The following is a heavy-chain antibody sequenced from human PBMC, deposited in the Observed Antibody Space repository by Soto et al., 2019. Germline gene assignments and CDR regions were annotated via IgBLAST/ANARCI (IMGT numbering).Heavy chain of an antibody. D-gene: IGHD5-18*01. CDR2: ISYDGSNK. V-gene: IGHV3-30-3*01. CDR3: ARDRGYSYGPFDY. J-gene: IGHJ4*02. CDR1: GFTFSSYA. Sequence: QVQLVESGGGVVQPGRSLRLSCAASGFTFSSYAMHWVRQAPGKGLEWVAVISYDGSNKYYADSVKGRFTISRDNSKNTQYLQMNSLRAEDTAVYYCARDRGYSYGPFDYWGQGTLVTVSS.